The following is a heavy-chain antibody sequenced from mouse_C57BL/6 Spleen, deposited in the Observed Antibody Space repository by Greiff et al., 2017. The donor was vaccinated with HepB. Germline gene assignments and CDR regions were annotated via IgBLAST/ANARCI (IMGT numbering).Heavy chain of an antibody. CDR1: GFTFSDFY. J-gene: IGHJ3*01. CDR3: ARDAHDGSFAY. CDR2: SRNKANDYTT. D-gene: IGHD2-3*01. V-gene: IGHV7-1*01. Sequence: EVNLVDSGGGLVQSGRSLRLSCATSGFTFSDFYMEWVRQAPGKGLEWIAASRNKANDYTTEYSASVKGRFIVSRDTSQSILYLQMNALRAEDTAIYYCARDAHDGSFAYWGQGTLVTVSA.